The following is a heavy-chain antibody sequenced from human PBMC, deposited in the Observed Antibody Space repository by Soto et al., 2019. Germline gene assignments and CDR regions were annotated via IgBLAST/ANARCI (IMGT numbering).Heavy chain of an antibody. CDR2: IKSKADGGAT. V-gene: IGHV3-15*07. J-gene: IGHJ6*02. CDR1: GLTFSDAW. Sequence: EVQLVESGGGLVKPGGSLRLSCAASGLTFSDAWMNWVRQVPGKGLQWVGRIKSKADGGATDYVAPVRGRFTMSKDDSRNTLYLQLNSLKIEDTAVYYCTTRKGDVWGHGTTVTVS. CDR3: TTRKGDV.